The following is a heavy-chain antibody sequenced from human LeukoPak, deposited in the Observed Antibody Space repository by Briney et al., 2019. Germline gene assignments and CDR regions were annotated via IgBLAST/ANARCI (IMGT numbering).Heavy chain of an antibody. CDR3: ARDYYFCRDFWSGCFGRFDP. CDR2: ISYDGSNK. J-gene: IGHJ5*02. Sequence: TGGSLRLSCAASGFTFTNYGMHWVRQAPGKGLEWVAVISYDGSNKYYADSVKGRFTISSDNPKNMMYLQMNSLRAEDTAVYYCARDYYFCRDFWSGCFGRFDPWGQGTLVTVSS. D-gene: IGHD3-3*01. CDR1: GFTFTNYG. V-gene: IGHV3-30*03.